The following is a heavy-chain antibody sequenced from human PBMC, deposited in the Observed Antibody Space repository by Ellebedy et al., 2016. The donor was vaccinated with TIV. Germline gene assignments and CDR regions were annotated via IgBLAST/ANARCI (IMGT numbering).Heavy chain of an antibody. CDR1: GFIVSITN. CDR2: IYDGSRT. Sequence: GGSLRLXCAASGFIVSITNMAWVRQAPGKGLEWVSLIYDGSRTYYKHSVKGRFTISRDNSKNTLYLQMNSLRAEDMAVYYCARVKEAVVAGPDHWGQGTLVTVSS. D-gene: IGHD6-19*01. V-gene: IGHV3-53*01. J-gene: IGHJ4*02. CDR3: ARVKEAVVAGPDH.